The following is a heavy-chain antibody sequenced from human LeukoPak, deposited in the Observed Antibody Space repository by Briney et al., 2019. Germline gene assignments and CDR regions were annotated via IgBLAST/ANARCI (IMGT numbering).Heavy chain of an antibody. CDR2: IKSKTDGVTT. CDR1: VFTFNNAR. D-gene: IGHD5-12*01. CDR3: TTHSGYDYLSDY. J-gene: IGHJ4*02. Sequence: GGSLRLSCVASVFTFNNARMSGVRQALGKGLERVCHIKSKTDGVTTDYAAPVKGRFTISSDDSKNTLYLEMNSLKTEDTAVYYCTTHSGYDYLSDYWGRGTLVTVSS. V-gene: IGHV3-15*01.